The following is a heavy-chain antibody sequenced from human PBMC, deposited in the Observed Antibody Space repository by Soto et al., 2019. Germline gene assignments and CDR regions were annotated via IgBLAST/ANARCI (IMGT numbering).Heavy chain of an antibody. D-gene: IGHD6-19*01. Sequence: EVQLVESGGGLVKPGGSLRLSCAASGFTFSSYSMNWVRQAPGKGLEWVSSISSSSSYIYYADSVKGRFTITRDNAKNSLYLQMNSLRAEDTAVYYCARDRTGYSSGWYPGDYFDYWGQGTLVTVSS. V-gene: IGHV3-21*01. J-gene: IGHJ4*02. CDR1: GFTFSSYS. CDR2: ISSSSSYI. CDR3: ARDRTGYSSGWYPGDYFDY.